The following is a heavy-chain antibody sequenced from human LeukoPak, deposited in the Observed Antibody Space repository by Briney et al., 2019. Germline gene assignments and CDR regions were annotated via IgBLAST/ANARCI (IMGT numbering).Heavy chain of an antibody. Sequence: PGRSLRLSCAASGSTFSSYAMHWVRQAPGKGLEWVAVISYDGSNKYYADSVKGRFTISRDNSKNTLYLQMNSLRAEDTAVYYCARDNPLYGSGSYSPFDYWGQGTLVTVSS. J-gene: IGHJ4*02. D-gene: IGHD3-10*01. CDR3: ARDNPLYGSGSYSPFDY. CDR2: ISYDGSNK. CDR1: GSTFSSYA. V-gene: IGHV3-30-3*01.